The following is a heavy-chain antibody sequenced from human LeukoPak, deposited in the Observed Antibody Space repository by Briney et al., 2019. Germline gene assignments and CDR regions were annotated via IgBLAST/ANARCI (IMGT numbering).Heavy chain of an antibody. Sequence: GSLRPSCAASGFTFSSYWMHWVRRAPGKGLVWVSRINSDGSSTSYADSVKGRFTISRDNAKNTLYLQMNSLRAEDTAVYYCATGERHGFDIWGQGTMVTVSS. CDR3: ATGERHGFDI. J-gene: IGHJ3*02. V-gene: IGHV3-74*01. CDR2: INSDGSST. CDR1: GFTFSSYW.